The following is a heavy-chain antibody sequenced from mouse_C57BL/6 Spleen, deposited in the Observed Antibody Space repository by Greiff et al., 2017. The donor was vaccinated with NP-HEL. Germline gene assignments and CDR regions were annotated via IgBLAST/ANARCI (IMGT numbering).Heavy chain of an antibody. CDR2: IRLKSDNYAT. J-gene: IGHJ2*01. V-gene: IGHV6-3*01. Sequence: DVKVEESGGGLVQPGGSMKLSCVASGFTFSNYWMNWVRQSPEKGLEWVAQIRLKSDNYATHYAESVKGRFTISRDDSKSSVYLQMNNLRAEDTGIYYCTGGDGYPYYFDYWGQGTTLTVSS. CDR3: TGGDGYPYYFDY. CDR1: GFTFSNYW. D-gene: IGHD2-3*01.